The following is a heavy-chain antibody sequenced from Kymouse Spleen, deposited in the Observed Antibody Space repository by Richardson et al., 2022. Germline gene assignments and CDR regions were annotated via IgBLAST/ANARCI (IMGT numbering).Heavy chain of an antibody. V-gene: IGHV3-48*02. D-gene: IGHD2-21*02. CDR3: AREYCGGDCYSNWFDP. CDR2: ISSSSSTI. J-gene: IGHJ5*02. CDR1: GFTFSSYS. Sequence: EVQLVESGGGLVQPGGSLRLSCAASGFTFSSYSMNWVRQAPGKGLEWVSYISSSSSTIYYADSVKGRFTISRDNAKNSLYLQMNSLRDEDTAVYYCAREYCGGDCYSNWFDPWGQGTLVTVSS.